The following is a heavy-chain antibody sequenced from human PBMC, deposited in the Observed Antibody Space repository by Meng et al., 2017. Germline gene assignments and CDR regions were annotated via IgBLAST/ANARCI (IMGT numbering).Heavy chain of an antibody. D-gene: IGHD3-22*01. CDR1: GFTFSSYA. CDR2: ISYDGSNK. CDR3: ATDQDDYYDSSGYSDY. J-gene: IGHJ4*02. Sequence: GESLKIPCAASGFTFSSYAIHWVRQAPGKGLEWVAVISYDGSNKYYADSVKGRFTISRDNSKNTLYLQMNNLRAEDTAVYYCATDQDDYYDSSGYSDYWGQGTLVTVSS. V-gene: IGHV3-30*04.